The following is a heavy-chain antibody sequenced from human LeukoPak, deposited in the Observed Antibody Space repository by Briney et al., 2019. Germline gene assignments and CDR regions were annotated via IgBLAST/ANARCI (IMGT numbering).Heavy chain of an antibody. CDR2: IYHSGST. CDR3: ARHRYSNYVLYYFDY. J-gene: IGHJ4*02. Sequence: PSETLSLTCAVSGYSISSGYYWGWIRQPPGKGLEWIGSIYHSGSTYYNPCLKRRVTISVDTSKNQFSLKLSSVTAADTAVYYCARHRYSNYVLYYFDYWGQGTLVTVSS. CDR1: GYSISSGYY. V-gene: IGHV4-38-2*01. D-gene: IGHD4-11*01.